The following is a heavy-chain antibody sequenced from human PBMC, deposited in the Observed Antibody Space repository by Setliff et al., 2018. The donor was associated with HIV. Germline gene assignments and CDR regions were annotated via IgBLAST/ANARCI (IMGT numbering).Heavy chain of an antibody. D-gene: IGHD3-22*01. J-gene: IGHJ1*01. CDR1: GYRLTDLS. Sequence: ASVKVSCKGAGYRLTDLSIHWVRQAPGKGLEWMGGFDPEDGETVYAQKLQGRVTMTEDTSTDTAYMELSSLRSEDTSMYYCATIRAYYYDSSGQEYFQYWGHGTLVTVSS. V-gene: IGHV1-24*01. CDR2: FDPEDGET. CDR3: ATIRAYYYDSSGQEYFQY.